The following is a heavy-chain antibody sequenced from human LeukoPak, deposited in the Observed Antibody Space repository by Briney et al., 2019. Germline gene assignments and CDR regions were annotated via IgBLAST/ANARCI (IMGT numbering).Heavy chain of an antibody. CDR2: IYPGDSDT. Sequence: GESLKISCKGSGYSFTSYWIGRVRQMPGKGLEWMGIIYPGDSDTRYSPSFQGQVTISADRSISTAFLQWNSLKALDTAMYYCARLGAAAGPNWFDPWGQGTLVTVSS. CDR1: GYSFTSYW. CDR3: ARLGAAAGPNWFDP. J-gene: IGHJ5*02. D-gene: IGHD6-13*01. V-gene: IGHV5-51*01.